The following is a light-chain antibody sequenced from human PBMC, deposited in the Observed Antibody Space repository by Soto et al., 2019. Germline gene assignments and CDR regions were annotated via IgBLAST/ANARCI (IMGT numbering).Light chain of an antibody. V-gene: IGKV4-1*01. Sequence: DIVMTQSPDSLTVSLGERATINCKSSQSVLYSSNNKNYLAWYQQKPGQPPKLLISWASTRESGVPDRFSGSGSGKDFTLNISSLQAEDVAVYYCQQYYTTPQTFGQGTKVEI. CDR3: QQYYTTPQT. CDR1: QSVLYSSNNKNY. J-gene: IGKJ1*01. CDR2: WAS.